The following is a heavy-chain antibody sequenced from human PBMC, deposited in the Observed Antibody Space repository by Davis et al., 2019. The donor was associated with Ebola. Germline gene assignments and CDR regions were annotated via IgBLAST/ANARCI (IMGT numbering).Heavy chain of an antibody. CDR1: GFTFSSYG. Sequence: GGSLRLSCAASGFTFSSYGMHWVRQAPGKGLEWVAVIWYDGSNKYYADSVKGRFTISRDNSKNTLYLQMNSLRAEDTAVYYCAKDRVGGYNYYYYYGMDVWGQGTTVTVSS. CDR3: AKDRVGGYNYYYYYGMDV. D-gene: IGHD5-18*01. CDR2: IWYDGSNK. J-gene: IGHJ6*02. V-gene: IGHV3-30*02.